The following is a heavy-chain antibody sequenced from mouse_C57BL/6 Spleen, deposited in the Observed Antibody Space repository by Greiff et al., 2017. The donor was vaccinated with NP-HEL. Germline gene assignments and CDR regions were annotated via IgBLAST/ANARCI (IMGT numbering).Heavy chain of an antibody. Sequence: VRLQQSGAELARPGASVKLSCKASGYTFTSYGISWVKQRTGQGLEWIGEIYPRSGNTYYNEKFKGKAPLTADKSSSTAYMELRSLTSEDSAVYFCARDSNYDNWYFDVWGTGTTVTVSS. CDR1: GYTFTSYG. D-gene: IGHD2-5*01. V-gene: IGHV1-81*01. CDR2: IYPRSGNT. CDR3: ARDSNYDNWYFDV. J-gene: IGHJ1*03.